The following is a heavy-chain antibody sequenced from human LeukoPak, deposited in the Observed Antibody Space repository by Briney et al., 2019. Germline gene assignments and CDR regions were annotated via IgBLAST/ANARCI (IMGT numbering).Heavy chain of an antibody. CDR1: GGSISSGDYY. Sequence: SETLSLTCTVSGGSISSGDYYWSWIRQPPGKGLEWIGYIYYSGSTYYNPSLKSRVTISVDTSKNQFSLKLSSVTAADTAVYYCARDAPPMGGYGMDVWGQGTTVTVSS. D-gene: IGHD2-15*01. CDR2: IYYSGST. V-gene: IGHV4-30-4*01. J-gene: IGHJ6*02. CDR3: ARDAPPMGGYGMDV.